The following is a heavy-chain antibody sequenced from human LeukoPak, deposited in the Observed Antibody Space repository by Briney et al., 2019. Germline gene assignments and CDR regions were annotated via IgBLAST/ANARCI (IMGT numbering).Heavy chain of an antibody. J-gene: IGHJ6*02. CDR2: INPNSGGT. CDR1: GYTFTGYY. CDR3: ARVQTGYSYEYCGLDL. Sequence: GASVKVSCKASGYTFTGYYMHWVRQAPGQGLEWMGWINPNSGGTNYAQKFQGRVTMTRDTSISTAYMELSRLRSDDTAVYYCARVQTGYSYEYCGLDLWGQGTTVTVSS. D-gene: IGHD5-18*01. V-gene: IGHV1-2*02.